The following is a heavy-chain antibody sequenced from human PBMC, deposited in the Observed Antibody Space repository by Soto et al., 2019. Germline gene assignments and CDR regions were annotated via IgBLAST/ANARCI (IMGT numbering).Heavy chain of an antibody. V-gene: IGHV3-21*01. CDR1: GFTFSSYS. J-gene: IGHJ6*02. CDR3: ARDSKRTGYYSYGPARYYYGMDV. CDR2: ISSSSSYI. D-gene: IGHD5-18*01. Sequence: PGGSLRLSCAASGFTFSSYSMNWVRQAPGKGLEWVSSISSSSSYIYYADSVKGRFTISRDNAKNSLYLQMNSLRAEDTAVYYCARDSKRTGYYSYGPARYYYGMDVWGQGTTVTVSS.